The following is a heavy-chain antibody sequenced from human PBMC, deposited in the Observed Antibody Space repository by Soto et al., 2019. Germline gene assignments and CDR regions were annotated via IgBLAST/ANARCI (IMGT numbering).Heavy chain of an antibody. V-gene: IGHV3-21*01. CDR3: ASDDPLLYAFDI. Sequence: PGGFLRLSCAASGFTFSSYSMNWVRQAPGKGLEWVSSISSSSSYIYYADSVKGRFTISRDNAKNSLYLQMNSLRAEDTAVYYCASDDPLLYAFDIWGQGTMVPVSS. J-gene: IGHJ3*02. CDR2: ISSSSSYI. CDR1: GFTFSSYS.